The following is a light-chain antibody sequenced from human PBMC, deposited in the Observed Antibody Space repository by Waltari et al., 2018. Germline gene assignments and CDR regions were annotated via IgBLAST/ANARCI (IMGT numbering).Light chain of an antibody. CDR2: DAS. CDR1: QSVTNN. J-gene: IGKJ4*01. Sequence: ILMTQSPATLSVSPGERATLSCRASQSVTNNLARYQPQPGPAPRLLIYDASSRATGIPARFSGSGSGTEFTLTVSSLQSEDFAVYYCQQYHNWPLSFGGGTKVEIK. V-gene: IGKV3-15*01. CDR3: QQYHNWPLS.